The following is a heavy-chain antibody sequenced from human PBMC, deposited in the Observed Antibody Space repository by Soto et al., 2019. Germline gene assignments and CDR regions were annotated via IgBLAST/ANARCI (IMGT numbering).Heavy chain of an antibody. CDR3: ARLSPRVVIIGTVFDY. Sequence: GESLKISCKGSGYSFTSYWIGWVRQMPGKGLEWMGIIYPGDSDTRYSPSFQGQVTISADKSISTAYLQWSSLKASDTAMYYCARLSPRVVIIGTVFDYWGQGTLVTVSS. CDR1: GYSFTSYW. V-gene: IGHV5-51*01. CDR2: IYPGDSDT. D-gene: IGHD3-3*01. J-gene: IGHJ4*02.